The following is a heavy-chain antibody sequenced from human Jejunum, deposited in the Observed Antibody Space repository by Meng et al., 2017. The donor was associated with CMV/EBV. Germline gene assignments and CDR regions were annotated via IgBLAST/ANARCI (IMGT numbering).Heavy chain of an antibody. CDR3: ARVRGSYPGDYYYGTDV. CDR2: INPSGGGT. Sequence: FTSYYMHWVRQAPGQGLEWMGVINPSGGGTTYAQRFQDRVTMTRDTSASTVYMELSSLRSEDTAVYFCARVRGSYPGDYYYGTDVWGQGTTVTVSS. V-gene: IGHV1-46*01. CDR1: FTSYY. D-gene: IGHD1-26*01. J-gene: IGHJ6*02.